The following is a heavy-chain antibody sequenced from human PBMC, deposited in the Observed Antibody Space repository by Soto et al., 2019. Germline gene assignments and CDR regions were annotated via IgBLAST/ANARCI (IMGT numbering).Heavy chain of an antibody. J-gene: IGHJ3*02. CDR3: AKDPEVGWAFDI. D-gene: IGHD2-15*01. V-gene: IGHV3-23*01. CDR1: GFTFSSHA. CDR2: ISGSGGST. Sequence: PGGSLRLSCAASGFTFSSHAMSWVRQAPGKGLEWVSAISGSGGSTYYADSVKGRFTISRDNSKNTLYLQMNSLRAEDTAVYYCAKDPEVGWAFDIWGQGTMVTVSS.